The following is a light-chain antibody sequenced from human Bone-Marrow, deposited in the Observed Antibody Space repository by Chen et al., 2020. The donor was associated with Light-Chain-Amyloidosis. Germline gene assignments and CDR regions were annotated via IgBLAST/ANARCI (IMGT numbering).Light chain of an antibody. CDR3: QSADSSGTYEVI. CDR2: RDT. V-gene: IGLV3-25*03. J-gene: IGLJ2*01. CDR1: ELPTKY. Sequence: SYELTPPPSVSASPGRPARTPCPGAELPTKYAYWYQQKPGQAPVMVIHRDTERPSGISERFSGSSSGTTATLTISGVQAEDEADYHCQSADSSGTYEVIFGGGTKLTVL.